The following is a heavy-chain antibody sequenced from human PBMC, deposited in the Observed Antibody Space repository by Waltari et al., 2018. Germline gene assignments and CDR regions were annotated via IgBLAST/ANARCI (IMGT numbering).Heavy chain of an antibody. CDR1: GGSISSSNW. Sequence: QVQLQESGPGLVKPSGTLSLTCAVSGGSISSSNWWRWVSPPPGKGLEWIGEIYHSGSTNYNPSLKSRVTISVDKSKNQFSLKLSSVTAADTAVYYCARVGGIAARLFFDYWGQGTLVTVSS. CDR2: IYHSGST. CDR3: ARVGGIAARLFFDY. J-gene: IGHJ4*02. D-gene: IGHD6-6*01. V-gene: IGHV4-4*02.